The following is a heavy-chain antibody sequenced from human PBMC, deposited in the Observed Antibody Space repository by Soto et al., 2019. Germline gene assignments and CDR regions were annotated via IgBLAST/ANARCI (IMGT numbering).Heavy chain of an antibody. V-gene: IGHV3-30-3*01. Sequence: QVHLVESGGGVVQPGRSLRLSCAASGFTLSSYAMHWVRQAPGKGLEWVAVISCAGTSTYYADSVRGRFTIYRDNSKDTVYPQLNSLRTEDTVVYHCARDPGHDGNEYYTLVCWGQVTLVNVTS. J-gene: IGHJ1*01. CDR3: ARDPGHDGNEYYTLVC. D-gene: IGHD3-3*01. CDR1: GFTLSSYA. CDR2: ISCAGTST.